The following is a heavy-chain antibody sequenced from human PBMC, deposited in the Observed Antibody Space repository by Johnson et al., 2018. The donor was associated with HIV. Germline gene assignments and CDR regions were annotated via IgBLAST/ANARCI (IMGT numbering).Heavy chain of an antibody. J-gene: IGHJ3*02. CDR1: GFTVSRNY. CDR3: ARAEWRTTVTGSGAFDI. CDR2: IYRGGSY. Sequence: VQLVESGGGLIQPGGSLRLSCAASGFTVSRNYMSWVRHAPGKGLEWVSVIYRGGSYNFADSVKGRFTIPRDNSKNTLYLQMNTLRAEDSPVYYCARAEWRTTVTGSGAFDIWGQGTMVTVSS. V-gene: IGHV3-66*03. D-gene: IGHD4-17*01.